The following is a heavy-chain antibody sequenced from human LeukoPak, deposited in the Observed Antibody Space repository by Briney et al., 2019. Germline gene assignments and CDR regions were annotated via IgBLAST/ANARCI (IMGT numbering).Heavy chain of an antibody. CDR1: GGSFSGYY. V-gene: IGHV4-34*01. D-gene: IGHD4-17*01. J-gene: IGHJ5*02. CDR2: INHSGST. Sequence: SETLSLTCAVYGGSFSGYYWSWIRQPPGKGLEWTGEINHSGSTNYNPSLKSRVTISVDTSKNQFSLKLSSVTAADTAVYYCARGRYYGDYRVDPWGQGTLVTVSS. CDR3: ARGRYYGDYRVDP.